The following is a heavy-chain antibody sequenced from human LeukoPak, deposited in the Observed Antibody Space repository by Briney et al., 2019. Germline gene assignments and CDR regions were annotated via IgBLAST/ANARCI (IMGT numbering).Heavy chain of an antibody. J-gene: IGHJ4*02. CDR3: AKDAPGAGGFDY. D-gene: IGHD1-14*01. V-gene: IGHV3-23*01. Sequence: GGSLRLSCVASGFTISSQAMSWVRQAPGKGLECVSTIGISDVDRHYADSVKGRFTISRDNSKNTLYLQMNSLRAGDTAVYYCAKDAPGAGGFDYWGQGTLVTVSS. CDR1: GFTISSQA. CDR2: IGISDVDR.